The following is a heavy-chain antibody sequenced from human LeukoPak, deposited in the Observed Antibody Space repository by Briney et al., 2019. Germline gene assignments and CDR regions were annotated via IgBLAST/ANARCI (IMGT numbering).Heavy chain of an antibody. D-gene: IGHD4-17*01. CDR2: IYHSGST. V-gene: IGHV4-38-2*02. Sequence: SETLSLTCTVSGYSISSGYYWGWIRQPPGKGLEWIGSIYHSGSTYYNPSLKSRVTISVDTSKNQFSLKLSSVTAADTAVYYCARVGTVTGFDYWGQGTLVTVSS. J-gene: IGHJ4*02. CDR1: GYSISSGYY. CDR3: ARVGTVTGFDY.